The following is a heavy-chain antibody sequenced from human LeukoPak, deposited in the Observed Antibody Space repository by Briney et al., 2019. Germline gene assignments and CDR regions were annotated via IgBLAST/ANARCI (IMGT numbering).Heavy chain of an antibody. CDR1: GYTFTNYA. J-gene: IGHJ4*02. V-gene: IGHV1-3*01. D-gene: IGHD3-22*01. CDR3: ARGGHYDSSDYYSPDY. Sequence: ASVKVSCKASGYTFTNYAIHWVRPAPGHRPDWMGWINAGNDNTRYSQKFQGRVTITWDTSASTAYMELSSLRSEDTAVYFCARGGHYDSSDYYSPDYWGQGTLVTVSS. CDR2: INAGNDNT.